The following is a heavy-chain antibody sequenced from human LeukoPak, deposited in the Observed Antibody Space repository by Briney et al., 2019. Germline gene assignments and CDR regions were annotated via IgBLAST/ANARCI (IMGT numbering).Heavy chain of an antibody. V-gene: IGHV3-7*01. CDR1: GFTFSSYW. CDR2: IKQDGSEK. Sequence: GGSLRLSCAASGFTFSSYWMSWVRQAPGKGLEWVANIKQDGSEKYYVDSVKGRFTISRDNAKNSLYLQMNSLRAEDTAVYYCARDNYYDSSGYYDAPYYFDYWGQGTLVTVSS. CDR3: ARDNYYDSSGYYDAPYYFDY. J-gene: IGHJ4*02. D-gene: IGHD3-22*01.